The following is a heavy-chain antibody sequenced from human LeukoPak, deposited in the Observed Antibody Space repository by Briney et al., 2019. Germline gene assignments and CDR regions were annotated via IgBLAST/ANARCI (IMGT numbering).Heavy chain of an antibody. D-gene: IGHD3-22*01. CDR2: IYYSGSS. CDR3: ARGYFDSSGYSEPFEY. J-gene: IGHJ4*02. V-gene: IGHV4-59*01. CDR1: GGSISSYY. Sequence: SETLSRTCPVSGGSISSYYWSWIRQPPGKGLEWIGYIYYSGSSNYNPSLKSRVTISVDTSKNQYSLSLSSVTAADTAVYYCARGYFDSSGYSEPFEYWGQGTLVTVSS.